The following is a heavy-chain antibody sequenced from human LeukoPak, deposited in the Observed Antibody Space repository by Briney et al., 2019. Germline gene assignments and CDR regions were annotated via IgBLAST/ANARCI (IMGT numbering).Heavy chain of an antibody. CDR2: IKQDGSEK. Sequence: LPGGSLRLSCAASGFTFSSYWMSWVRQAPGKGLEWVANIKQDGSEKYYVDSVKGRFTISRDNAKNSLYLQMKSLRAEDTAVYYCARGSVYYDILTGYYSYWGQGTLVTVSS. CDR3: ARGSVYYDILTGYYSY. J-gene: IGHJ4*02. D-gene: IGHD3-9*01. V-gene: IGHV3-7*03. CDR1: GFTFSSYW.